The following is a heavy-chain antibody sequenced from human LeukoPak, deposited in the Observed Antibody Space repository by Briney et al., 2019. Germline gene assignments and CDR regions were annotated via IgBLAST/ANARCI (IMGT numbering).Heavy chain of an antibody. CDR3: AHRRGGYNWNDGDFDY. J-gene: IGHJ4*02. CDR2: IYWDDDK. Sequence: SGPTLVNPTQTLTLTCTFSGFSLSTGGVGVGWIRQPPGKALESLALIYWDDDKRYSPSLRSRLTITKDTPKNQVVLTMTNVDPVDTATYFCAHRRGGYNWNDGDFDYWGQGTLITVSS. V-gene: IGHV2-5*02. D-gene: IGHD1-1*01. CDR1: GFSLSTGGVG.